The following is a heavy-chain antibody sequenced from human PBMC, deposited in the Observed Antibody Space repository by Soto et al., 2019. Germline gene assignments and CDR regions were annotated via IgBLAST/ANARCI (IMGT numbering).Heavy chain of an antibody. CDR1: GFTFSTYT. CDR2: ISGSGGSP. Sequence: PGGSLRLSCVASGFTFSTYTMSWVRQAPGKGLKWVSVISGSGGSPSYADSVQGRFSISRDNPKNTLYLQMNSLRGEDTAMYYCAKARCSTTNCYVPDYWGQGTLVTVSS. V-gene: IGHV3-23*01. J-gene: IGHJ4*02. CDR3: AKARCSTTNCYVPDY. D-gene: IGHD2-2*01.